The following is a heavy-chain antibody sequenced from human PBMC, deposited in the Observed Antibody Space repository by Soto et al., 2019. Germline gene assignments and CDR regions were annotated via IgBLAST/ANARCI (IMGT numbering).Heavy chain of an antibody. V-gene: IGHV4-30-2*01. J-gene: IGHJ3*02. CDR3: GRGDYANALDI. CDR1: GGSISSGGYS. D-gene: IGHD4-17*01. Sequence: QLQLQESGSGLVTPSQTLSLTCAVSGGSISSGGYSWNWIRQPPGKGLGWIGNIYHSGSTYYNASLKSRVTISVDRSKNQFSLKLSSVTAADTAVYYCGRGDYANALDIWGQGTMVTVSS. CDR2: IYHSGST.